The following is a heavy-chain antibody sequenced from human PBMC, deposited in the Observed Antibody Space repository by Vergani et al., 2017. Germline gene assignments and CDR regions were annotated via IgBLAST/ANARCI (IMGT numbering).Heavy chain of an antibody. V-gene: IGHV1-69*17. Sequence: QVQLVQSGAEVKKPGSSVTVSCKASGGTFSSYAISWVRQAPGQGLEWMGGLIPIFGIANYAQKFQGRVTITADKSTSPAYMELSSLRAEDTAVYYCARDYYDFLTGYYKSSRGYFDLWGRGTLVTVSS. D-gene: IGHD3-9*01. CDR2: LIPIFGIA. CDR1: GGTFSSYA. J-gene: IGHJ2*01. CDR3: ARDYYDFLTGYYKSSRGYFDL.